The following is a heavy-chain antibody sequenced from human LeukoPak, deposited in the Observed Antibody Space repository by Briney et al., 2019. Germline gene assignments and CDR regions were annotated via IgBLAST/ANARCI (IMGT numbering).Heavy chain of an antibody. CDR2: IYYSGST. V-gene: IGHV4-39*01. CDR3: ARQSLDITIFGVVPGAFDI. J-gene: IGHJ3*02. Sequence: SETLSLTCTVSGGSISSSRYYWGWIRQPPGKGLEWIGSIYYSGSTYYNPSLKSRVTISVDTSKSCLKLSSVTAADTAVYYCARQSLDITIFGVVPGAFDIWGQGTMVTVSS. CDR1: GGSISSSRYY. D-gene: IGHD3-3*01.